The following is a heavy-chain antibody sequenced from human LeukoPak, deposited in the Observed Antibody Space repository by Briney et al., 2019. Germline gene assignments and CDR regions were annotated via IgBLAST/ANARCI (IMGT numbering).Heavy chain of an antibody. CDR1: GFTFSSYA. Sequence: PGGSLRLSCAASGFTFSSYAMHWVRQAPGKGLEYVSAISSNGGSTYYANSVKGRFTISRDNSKNTLYLRMGSLRAEDMAVYYCARAWYMDVWGQGTTVTVSS. CDR3: ARAWYMDV. V-gene: IGHV3-64*01. D-gene: IGHD6-13*01. J-gene: IGHJ6*02. CDR2: ISSNGGST.